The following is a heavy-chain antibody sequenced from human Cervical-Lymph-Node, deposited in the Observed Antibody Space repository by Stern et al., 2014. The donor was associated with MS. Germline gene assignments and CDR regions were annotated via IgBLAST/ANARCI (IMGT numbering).Heavy chain of an antibody. CDR3: ARDDLRSYYGMDV. CDR1: GFTFSSYN. J-gene: IGHJ6*02. V-gene: IGHV3-21*01. CDR2: ITSTCYR. Sequence: EVQLLASGGGLVKPGGSLRLSCAASGFTFSSYNMNWVRQAPGKGLEWVSSITSTCYRYNADSLKGRFTISRDNAKNSLYLHMNSLRAEDTAVYYCARDDLRSYYGMDVWGQGTTVTVSS.